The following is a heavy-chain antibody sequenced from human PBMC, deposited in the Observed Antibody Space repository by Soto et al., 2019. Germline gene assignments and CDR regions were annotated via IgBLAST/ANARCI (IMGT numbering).Heavy chain of an antibody. CDR2: IYYSGST. CDR3: ARVTYYYDSSGSITGAEYFQH. J-gene: IGHJ1*01. D-gene: IGHD3-22*01. V-gene: IGHV4-59*01. Sequence: PSETLSLTCTVSGGSISSYYWSWIRQPPGKGLEWIGYIYYSGSTNYNPSLKSRVTISVDTSKNQFSLKLSSVTAADTAVYYCARVTYYYDSSGSITGAEYFQHWGQGTLVTVSS. CDR1: GGSISSYY.